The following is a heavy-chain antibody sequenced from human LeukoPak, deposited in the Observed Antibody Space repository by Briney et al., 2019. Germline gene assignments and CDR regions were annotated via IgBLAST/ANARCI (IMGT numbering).Heavy chain of an antibody. Sequence: GGSVTLSCAASVFTFRNYCIDWVRQAPCKGLEWVATIYYDGSSKYYADSVKGRFTISRDNSKNTLYLQMNSLTAEDTALYYCASGRRAATGAGYYFDYWGQGTLVTVSS. CDR2: IYYDGSSK. CDR3: ASGRRAATGAGYYFDY. V-gene: IGHV3-33*01. D-gene: IGHD6-13*01. CDR1: VFTFRNYC. J-gene: IGHJ4*02.